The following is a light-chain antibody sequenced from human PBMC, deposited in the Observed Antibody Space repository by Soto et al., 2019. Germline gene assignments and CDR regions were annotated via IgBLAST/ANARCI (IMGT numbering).Light chain of an antibody. V-gene: IGLV2-14*01. CDR1: SGDVGGYNY. CDR3: SSYTSSSTL. J-gene: IGLJ1*01. Sequence: QSALTQPASVSGSPGELITISCTGTSGDVGGYNYVSWYQQHPGKAPKLMIYAVTHRPSGVSSRFSGSKSGNTASLTISGLQAEDEADYYCSSYTSSSTLFGNGTTVTV. CDR2: AVT.